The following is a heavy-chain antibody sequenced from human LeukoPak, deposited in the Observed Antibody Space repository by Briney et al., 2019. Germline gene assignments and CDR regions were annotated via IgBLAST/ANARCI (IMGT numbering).Heavy chain of an antibody. J-gene: IGHJ4*02. Sequence: ASVKVSCKASGYTFTSYGISWVRQAPGQGLEWMGWISAYNGNTNYAQKLQGRVTMTTDTSTSTAYMELRSLRSDDTAVYFCATTPSYSSVGLYYFDYWGQGTLVTVSS. CDR1: GYTFTSYG. CDR3: ATTPSYSSVGLYYFDY. CDR2: ISAYNGNT. D-gene: IGHD6-19*01. V-gene: IGHV1-18*01.